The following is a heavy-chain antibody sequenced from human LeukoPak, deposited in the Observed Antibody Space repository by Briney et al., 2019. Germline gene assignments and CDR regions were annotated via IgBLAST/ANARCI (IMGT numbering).Heavy chain of an antibody. CDR2: IYYSGST. J-gene: IGHJ4*02. D-gene: IGHD3-22*01. CDR1: GGSISSYY. V-gene: IGHV4-59*12. Sequence: SETLSLTCTVSGGSISSYYWSWIRQPPGKGLEWIGYIYYSGSTNYNPSLKSRVTISVDTSKNQFSLKLSSVTAADTAVYYCAREEIPYYYDSSGYYLDWGRGTLVTVSS. CDR3: AREEIPYYYDSSGYYLD.